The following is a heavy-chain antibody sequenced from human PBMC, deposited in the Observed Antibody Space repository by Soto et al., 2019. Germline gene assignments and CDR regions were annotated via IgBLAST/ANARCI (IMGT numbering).Heavy chain of an antibody. D-gene: IGHD2-8*01. CDR1: GYSFTSYW. Sequence: GESLKISCKGSGYSFTSYWISWVRQMPGKGLEWMGIIDPSDSYTNYSPSFQGHVTISADKSISTAYLQWSSLKASDTAMYYCARNLEVLYNWFDPWGQGTLRTVSS. CDR2: IDPSDSYT. V-gene: IGHV5-10-1*01. J-gene: IGHJ5*02. CDR3: ARNLEVLYNWFDP.